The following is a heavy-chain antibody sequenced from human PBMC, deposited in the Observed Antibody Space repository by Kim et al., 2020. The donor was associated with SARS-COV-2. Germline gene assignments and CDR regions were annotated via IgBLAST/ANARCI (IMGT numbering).Heavy chain of an antibody. J-gene: IGHJ3*02. V-gene: IGHV3-33*01. Sequence: GGSLRLSCAASGFTFSGYGMHWVRQAPGKGLEWVAVIWNDGSNKYYADSVKGRFTISRDNSENTLYLQINSLRAEDTAVYYCVRDGITGTTEAFDIWGQGTMVTVST. CDR1: GFTFSGYG. CDR2: IWNDGSNK. D-gene: IGHD1-7*01. CDR3: VRDGITGTTEAFDI.